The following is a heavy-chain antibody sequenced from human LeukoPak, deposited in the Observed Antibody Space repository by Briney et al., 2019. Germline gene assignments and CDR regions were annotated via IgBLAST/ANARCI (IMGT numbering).Heavy chain of an antibody. CDR3: AQLWFGEPPFDY. CDR2: IHNSGST. CDR1: GGSISSYY. D-gene: IGHD3-10*01. Sequence: SETLSLTCSVTGGSISSYYWSWIRQPQGKGLEWIGSIHNSGSTNYKSSLKSRVTISVDTSKNQFSLRLSSVSAADTAMYYCAQLWFGEPPFDYWGQGTLVTVSS. V-gene: IGHV4-59*01. J-gene: IGHJ4*02.